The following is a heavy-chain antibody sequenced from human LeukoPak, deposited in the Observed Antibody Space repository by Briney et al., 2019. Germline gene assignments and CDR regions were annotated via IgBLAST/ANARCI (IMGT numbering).Heavy chain of an antibody. D-gene: IGHD6-13*01. Sequence: GGSLRLSCAVSGFSVSGYWMTWVRQAPGKGLEWVANIKQDGSEKNYVDSVKGRFTISRDNAENSLFLQMNSLRVEGTAVYYCAREWQGGIAAAGTRIEGDYWGQGTLVAVSS. CDR1: GFSVSGYW. CDR3: AREWQGGIAAAGTRIEGDY. CDR2: IKQDGSEK. J-gene: IGHJ4*02. V-gene: IGHV3-7*01.